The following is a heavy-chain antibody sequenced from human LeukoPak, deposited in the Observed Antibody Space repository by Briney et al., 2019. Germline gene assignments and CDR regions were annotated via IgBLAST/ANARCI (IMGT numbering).Heavy chain of an antibody. Sequence: ASVKVSCKASGYTFSGYYMHWVRQAPGQGLEWMGWINPNSGGTIYVEKFQGRVTMTRGMSISTDYMELSSLRSDDTAVYYCARGAEDSSVYYSGLYYWGQGTLVTVSS. CDR2: INPNSGGT. D-gene: IGHD3-22*01. CDR3: ARGAEDSSVYYSGLYY. J-gene: IGHJ4*02. V-gene: IGHV1-2*02. CDR1: GYTFSGYY.